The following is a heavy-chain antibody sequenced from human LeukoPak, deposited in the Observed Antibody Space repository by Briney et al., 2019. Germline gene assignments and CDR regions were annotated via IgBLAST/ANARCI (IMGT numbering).Heavy chain of an antibody. D-gene: IGHD3-22*01. CDR3: ARGTYYYDSSGYFPHFDY. J-gene: IGHJ4*02. CDR2: IWYDGSNK. CDR1: GFTFSSYG. Sequence: GGSLRLSCAASGFTFSSYGMHWVRQAPGKGLEWVAVIWYDGSNKYYADSVKGRFTISRDNSKNTLYLQMNSLRAEDTAVYYCARGTYYYDSSGYFPHFDYWGQGTLVTVSS. V-gene: IGHV3-33*08.